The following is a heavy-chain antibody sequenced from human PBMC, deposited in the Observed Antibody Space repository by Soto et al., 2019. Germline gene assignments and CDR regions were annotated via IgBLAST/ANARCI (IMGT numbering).Heavy chain of an antibody. D-gene: IGHD4-4*01. CDR3: ARATVTTYFVAQPQYYYYGMDV. Sequence: ASVKVSCKASGGTFSSYAISWVRQAPGQGLEWMGGIIPIFGTANYAQKFQGRVTITADKSTSTAYMELSSLRSEDTAVYYCARATVTTYFVAQPQYYYYGMDVWGQGTTVTVSS. V-gene: IGHV1-69*06. J-gene: IGHJ6*02. CDR1: GGTFSSYA. CDR2: IIPIFGTA.